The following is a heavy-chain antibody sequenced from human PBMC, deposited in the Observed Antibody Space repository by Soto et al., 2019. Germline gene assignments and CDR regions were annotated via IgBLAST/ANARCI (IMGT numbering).Heavy chain of an antibody. CDR1: GDSVSSNSAA. CDR3: ARAAELELDYYYGMDV. J-gene: IGHJ6*02. Sequence: SQTLSLTCAISGDSVSSNSAAWNWIRQSPSRGLEWLGRTYYRSKWYNDYAVSVKSRITINPDTSKNQFSLQLNSVTPEATAVYYCARAAELELDYYYGMDVWGQGTTVTVSS. V-gene: IGHV6-1*01. D-gene: IGHD1-7*01. CDR2: TYYRSKWYN.